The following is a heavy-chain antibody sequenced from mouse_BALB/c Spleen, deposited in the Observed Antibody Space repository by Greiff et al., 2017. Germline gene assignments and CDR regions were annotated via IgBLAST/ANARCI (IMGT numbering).Heavy chain of an antibody. V-gene: IGHV5-17*02. CDR2: ISSGSSTI. Sequence: EVKLMESGGGLVQPGGSRKLSCAASGFTFSSFGMHWVRQAPEKGLEWVAYISSGSSTIYYADTVKGRFTISRDNPKNTLFLQMTSLRSEDTAMYYCARGGATATAWFAYWGQGTLVTVSA. CDR1: GFTFSSFG. D-gene: IGHD1-2*01. J-gene: IGHJ3*01. CDR3: ARGGATATAWFAY.